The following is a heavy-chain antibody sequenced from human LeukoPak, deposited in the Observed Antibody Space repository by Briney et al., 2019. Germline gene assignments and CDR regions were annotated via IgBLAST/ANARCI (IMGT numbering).Heavy chain of an antibody. CDR2: IKQDGSEK. CDR1: GITFSSYW. J-gene: IGHJ4*02. Sequence: GGSLRLSCAASGITFSSYWMSWVRQAPGKGLEWVANIKQDGSEKNYVVSVKGRFTISRDNAKNSLYLQMNSLRAEDTAMYYCASLDTAMVNGDYWGQGTLVTVSS. D-gene: IGHD5-18*01. V-gene: IGHV3-7*01. CDR3: ASLDTAMVNGDY.